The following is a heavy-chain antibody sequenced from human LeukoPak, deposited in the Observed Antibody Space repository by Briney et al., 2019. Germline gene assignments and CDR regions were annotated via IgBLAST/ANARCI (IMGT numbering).Heavy chain of an antibody. CDR3: ARGTFSSGYDSGKSFDS. J-gene: IGHJ4*02. V-gene: IGHV3-21*01. Sequence: PGGSLRLSCAASGFTFSSYSMNWVRQAPGKGLEWVSSISSSSSYIYYADSVKGRFTISRDNAKNSLYLQMNSLRAEDTAVYYCARGTFSSGYDSGKSFDSWGQGTLVTVSS. D-gene: IGHD3-22*01. CDR1: GFTFSSYS. CDR2: ISSSSSYI.